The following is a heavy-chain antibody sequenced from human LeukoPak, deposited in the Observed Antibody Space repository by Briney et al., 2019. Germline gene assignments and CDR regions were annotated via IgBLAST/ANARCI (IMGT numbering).Heavy chain of an antibody. J-gene: IGHJ6*03. CDR2: INPNSGGT. CDR1: GYTFTGYY. CDR3: ARGKTGYSHNYYYYYMDV. Sequence: ASVKVSCKASGYTFTGYYMHWVRQAPGQGLEWMGWINPNSGGTNYAQKFQGRVTMTRDTSISTAYMELSRLRSDDTAVYYCARGKTGYSHNYYYYYMDVWGKGTTVTISS. D-gene: IGHD3-9*01. V-gene: IGHV1-2*02.